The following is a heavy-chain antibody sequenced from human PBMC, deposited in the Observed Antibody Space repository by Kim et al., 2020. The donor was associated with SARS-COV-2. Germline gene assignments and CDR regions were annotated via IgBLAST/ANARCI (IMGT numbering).Heavy chain of an antibody. CDR1: GGSISNYY. CDR3: AARYSYGWGDWFDP. Sequence: SETLSLTCTVSGGSISNYYWSWIRQPAGKGLEWIGRIYTSGSTNYNPSLKSRVTMSVDTSKNQFSLKLSSVTAADTAVYYCAARYSYGWGDWFDPWGQGTLVTVSS. CDR2: IYTSGST. V-gene: IGHV4-4*07. D-gene: IGHD5-18*01. J-gene: IGHJ5*02.